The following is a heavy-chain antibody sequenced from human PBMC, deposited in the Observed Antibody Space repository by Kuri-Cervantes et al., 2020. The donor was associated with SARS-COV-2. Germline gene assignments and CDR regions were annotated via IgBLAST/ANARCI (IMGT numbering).Heavy chain of an antibody. CDR3: AKLAGSNYFYYYGMDV. Sequence: LKISCAASGFTFSRYAMHWVRQAPGKGLEWVSAISGSGGSTYYADSVKGRFTISRDNSKNTLYLQMNSLRAEDTAVYYCAKLAGSNYFYYYGMDVWGQGTTVTVSS. D-gene: IGHD4-11*01. CDR1: GFTFSRYA. CDR2: ISGSGGST. J-gene: IGHJ6*02. V-gene: IGHV3-23*01.